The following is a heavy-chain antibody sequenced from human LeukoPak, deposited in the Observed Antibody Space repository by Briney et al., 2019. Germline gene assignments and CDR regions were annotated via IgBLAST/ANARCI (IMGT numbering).Heavy chain of an antibody. CDR2: IKQDGSEK. J-gene: IGHJ1*01. CDR3: ATSTAAAGTD. Sequence: GGSLRLSCTASGFTFSNLWMSWVRQAPGKGLKWVANIKQDGSEKYYVDSVKGRFTISRDNAQNSLYLQMNSLRAEDTAIYYCATSTAAAGTDWGQGTLVTVSS. D-gene: IGHD6-13*01. CDR1: GFTFSNLW. V-gene: IGHV3-7*03.